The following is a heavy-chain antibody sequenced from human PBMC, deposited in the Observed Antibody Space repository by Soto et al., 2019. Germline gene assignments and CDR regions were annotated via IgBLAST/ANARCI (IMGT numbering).Heavy chain of an antibody. Sequence: VASVKVSCKASGGTFSSYAISWVRQAPGRGLEWMGGIIPIFGTANYAQKFQGRVTITADESTSTAYMELSSLRSEGTAVYYCARAPTTVTTAWYFDYWGQGTLVTVSS. V-gene: IGHV1-69*13. D-gene: IGHD4-17*01. CDR1: GGTFSSYA. J-gene: IGHJ4*02. CDR2: IIPIFGTA. CDR3: ARAPTTVTTAWYFDY.